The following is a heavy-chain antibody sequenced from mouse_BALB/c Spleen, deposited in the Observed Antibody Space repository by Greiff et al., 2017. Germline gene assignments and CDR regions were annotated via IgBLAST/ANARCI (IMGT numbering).Heavy chain of an antibody. CDR2: IWGDGST. D-gene: IGHD2-3*01. Sequence: QVQLKESGPGLVAPSQSLSITCTVSGFSLTGYGVNWVRQPPGKGLEWLGMIWGDGSTDYNSALKSRLSSSKNNSKSQVFLKMNSLQTDDTARYYCARDKRNGYYGDAMDYWGQGTSVTVSA. CDR3: ARDKRNGYYGDAMDY. V-gene: IGHV2-6-7*01. J-gene: IGHJ4*01. CDR1: GFSLTGYG.